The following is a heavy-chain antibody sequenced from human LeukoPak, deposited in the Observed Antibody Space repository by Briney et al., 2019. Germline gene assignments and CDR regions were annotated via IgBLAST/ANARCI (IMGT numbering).Heavy chain of an antibody. V-gene: IGHV1-69*04. CDR1: GGTFSSYA. Sequence: GASVKVSCKASGGTFSSYAISWVRQAPGQGLEWMGRIIPFLGRPDYAQRFQGRVTITADKSTSTVYMELNSLRSEDTGVYYCARVDHQTRDSSPHWGQGTLVTVSS. D-gene: IGHD3-22*01. J-gene: IGHJ4*02. CDR2: IIPFLGRP. CDR3: ARVDHQTRDSSPH.